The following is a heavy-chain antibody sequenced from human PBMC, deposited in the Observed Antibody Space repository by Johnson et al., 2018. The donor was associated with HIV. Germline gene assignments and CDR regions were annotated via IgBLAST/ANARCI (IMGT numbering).Heavy chain of an antibody. CDR3: AKDRIVGAIGDAFDI. J-gene: IGHJ3*02. D-gene: IGHD1-26*01. CDR2: IKQDGSDK. V-gene: IGHV3-7*05. CDR1: GFTFSSYW. Sequence: VQLVESGGGVVQPGRSLRLSCAASGFTFSSYWMSWVRQAPGKGLEWVANIKQDGSDKYYVDSVKGRFTISRDNAKNSLYLQMNSLRDEDTAVYYCAKDRIVGAIGDAFDIWG.